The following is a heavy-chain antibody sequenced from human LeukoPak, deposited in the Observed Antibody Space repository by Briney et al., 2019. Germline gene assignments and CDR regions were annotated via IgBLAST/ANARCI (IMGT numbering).Heavy chain of an antibody. CDR3: AMASSANTAEYFQH. CDR1: GFTFSSYA. CDR2: ISYDGSNK. J-gene: IGHJ1*01. D-gene: IGHD6-25*01. Sequence: GRSLRLSCAASGFTFSSYAMHWVRQAPGKGLEWVAVISYDGSNKYYADSVKGRFTISRDNSKNTLYLQMNSLRAEDTAVYYCAMASSANTAEYFQHWGQGTLVTVSS. V-gene: IGHV3-30*04.